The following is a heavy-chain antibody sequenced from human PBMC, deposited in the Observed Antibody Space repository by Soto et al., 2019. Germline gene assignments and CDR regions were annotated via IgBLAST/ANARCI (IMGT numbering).Heavy chain of an antibody. V-gene: IGHV3-23*01. J-gene: IGHJ4*02. CDR1: GFGFSTHA. D-gene: IGHD4-17*01. CDR2: ITNTGLTT. Sequence: PGGSLRPSCAAYGFGFSTHALTWVRQAPGKGLEWLSSITNTGLTTHYADSVKGRFTISRENSRNTLHLQMNNLRVDDTAIYYCAKGFDYGDTKHIDHWGQGTLVPVSS. CDR3: AKGFDYGDTKHIDH.